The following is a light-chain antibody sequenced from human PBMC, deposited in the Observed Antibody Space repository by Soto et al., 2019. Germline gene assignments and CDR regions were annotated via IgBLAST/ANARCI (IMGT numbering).Light chain of an antibody. CDR2: DVS. Sequence: QSALTQPRSVSGSPGQSVTISCTGTSSDVGGYNYVSWYQQHPGKAPKLMIYDVSKRPSGVPDRFSGSKSGNTASLTISGLQAEDEADYYSCSYAGSDKVFGGGTKLTVL. CDR3: CSYAGSDKV. V-gene: IGLV2-11*01. J-gene: IGLJ3*02. CDR1: SSDVGGYNY.